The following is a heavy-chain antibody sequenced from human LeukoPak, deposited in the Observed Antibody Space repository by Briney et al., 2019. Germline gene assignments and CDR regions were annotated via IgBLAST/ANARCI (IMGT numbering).Heavy chain of an antibody. V-gene: IGHV4-38-2*01. J-gene: IGHJ3*02. CDR1: GYSISSGYY. D-gene: IGHD3-3*01. CDR2: IYHSGST. Sequence: SETLSLTCAVSGYSISSGYYWGWIRQPPGKGLEWIGSIYHSGSTYYNPSLKSRVTISVDTSKNQFSLKLSSVTAADTAVYYFARRMAGIAIFGWAFDIWGQGTMVTVSS. CDR3: ARRMAGIAIFGWAFDI.